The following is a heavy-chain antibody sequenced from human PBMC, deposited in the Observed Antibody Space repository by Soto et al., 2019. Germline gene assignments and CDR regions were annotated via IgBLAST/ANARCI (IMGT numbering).Heavy chain of an antibody. D-gene: IGHD1-7*01. J-gene: IGHJ4*02. CDR1: GFTFSSYG. CDR3: AKDRTIAGCGLLDDS. V-gene: IGHV3-30*18. CDR2: ISYDGSNN. Sequence: QVQLVESGGGVVQPGRSLRLSCAASGFTFSSYGMHWVRQAPGKGLEWVALISYDGSNNYYADSVKGRFTISRDNSKNTLYLQMNGLRAEDTAVSFCAKDRTIAGCGLLDDSWGQGTLVTVSS.